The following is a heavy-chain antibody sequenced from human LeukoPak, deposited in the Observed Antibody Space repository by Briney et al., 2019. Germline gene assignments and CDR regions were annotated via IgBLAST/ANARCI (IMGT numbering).Heavy chain of an antibody. CDR2: INPKTGGT. CDR3: ARDRGSSGYYYYYFDY. Sequence: GASVKVSCKASGYTFTSYYMHWVRQAPGQGLEWLGWINPKTGGTNYAQKFQGRVTMTRDTSISTAYMELSSLRYDDTAVYYCARDRGSSGYYYYYFDYWGQGALVTVSS. V-gene: IGHV1-2*02. CDR1: GYTFTSYY. J-gene: IGHJ4*02. D-gene: IGHD3-22*01.